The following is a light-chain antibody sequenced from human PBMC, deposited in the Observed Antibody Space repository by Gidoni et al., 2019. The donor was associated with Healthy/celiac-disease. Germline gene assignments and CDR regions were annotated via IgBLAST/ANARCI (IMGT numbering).Light chain of an antibody. V-gene: IGLV2-14*01. CDR2: DVN. CDR1: SSDVGAYNY. CDR3: NSYTSSSTYV. J-gene: IGLJ1*01. Sequence: QSALTQPASVSGSPGQSITISCTGTSSDVGAYNYVSWYQQHPDKAPKLMIYDVNNRPSGVSSRFSGSKSGNTASLTISGLQAEDEADYYCNSYTSSSTYVFGTGTKVTVL.